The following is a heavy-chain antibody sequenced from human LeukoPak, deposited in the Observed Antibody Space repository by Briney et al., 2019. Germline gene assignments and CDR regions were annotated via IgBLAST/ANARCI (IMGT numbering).Heavy chain of an antibody. D-gene: IGHD3-22*01. CDR1: GFTFDDYG. CDR3: ARDYDSSGYSDASDI. Sequence: GGSLRPSCAASGFTFDDYGMSWVRQAPGKGLEWVSGINWNGGSTGYADSVKGRFTISRDNAKNSLYLQMNSLRAEDTALYYCARDYDSSGYSDASDIWGQGTMVTVSS. J-gene: IGHJ3*02. V-gene: IGHV3-20*04. CDR2: INWNGGST.